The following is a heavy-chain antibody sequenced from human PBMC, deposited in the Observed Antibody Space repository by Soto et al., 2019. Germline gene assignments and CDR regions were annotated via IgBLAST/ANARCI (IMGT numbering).Heavy chain of an antibody. D-gene: IGHD2-8*02. CDR3: TGEVASGY. J-gene: IGHJ4*02. Sequence: QVQLVESGGGVVQPGRSLRLSCAVSGFTVSTYGMHWVRQAPGKGLEWVAGISRDGGTKYYADSVKCRFTISRDNSRNTLFLEMNSLRGDDMAVYYCTGEVASGYWGQGTLVTVSS. CDR2: ISRDGGTK. CDR1: GFTVSTYG. V-gene: IGHV3-30*03.